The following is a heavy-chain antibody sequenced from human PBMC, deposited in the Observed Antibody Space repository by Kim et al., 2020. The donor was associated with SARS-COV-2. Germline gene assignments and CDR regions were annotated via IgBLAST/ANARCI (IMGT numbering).Heavy chain of an antibody. Sequence: GGSLRLSCAASGFTFSSYWMSWVRQAPGKGLEWVANIKQDGSEKYYVDSVKGRFTISRDNAKNSLYLQMNSLRAEDTAVYYCARDSGPLVGGSYYYYYYGMDVWGQGTTVTVSS. D-gene: IGHD1-26*01. CDR3: ARDSGPLVGGSYYYYYYGMDV. V-gene: IGHV3-7*01. CDR1: GFTFSSYW. CDR2: IKQDGSEK. J-gene: IGHJ6*02.